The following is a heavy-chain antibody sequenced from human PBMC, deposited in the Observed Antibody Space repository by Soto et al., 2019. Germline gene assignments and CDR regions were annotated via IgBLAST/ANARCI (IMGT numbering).Heavy chain of an antibody. Sequence: QVQLVESGGGVVQPGRSLRLSCAASGFTFSSYAMHWVRQAPGKGLEWVAVISYDGSNKYYADSVKGRFTISRDNSKNTLYLQMNSLRAEDTAVYYWAREPDYGDKRDYWYFDLWGRGTLVTVSS. D-gene: IGHD4-17*01. CDR3: AREPDYGDKRDYWYFDL. J-gene: IGHJ2*01. CDR1: GFTFSSYA. V-gene: IGHV3-30-3*01. CDR2: ISYDGSNK.